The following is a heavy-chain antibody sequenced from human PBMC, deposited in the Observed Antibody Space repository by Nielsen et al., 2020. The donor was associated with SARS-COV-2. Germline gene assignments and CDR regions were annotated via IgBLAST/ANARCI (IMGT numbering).Heavy chain of an antibody. Sequence: SETLSLTCAVSGGSFSGYYWSWIRQPPGKGLEWIGEINHSGSTNYNPSLKSRVTISVDTSKNQFSLKLSSVTAADTAVYYCARTRAIAAVSYYFDYWGQGTLVTVSS. D-gene: IGHD6-13*01. CDR2: INHSGST. V-gene: IGHV4-34*01. CDR3: ARTRAIAAVSYYFDY. CDR1: GGSFSGYY. J-gene: IGHJ4*02.